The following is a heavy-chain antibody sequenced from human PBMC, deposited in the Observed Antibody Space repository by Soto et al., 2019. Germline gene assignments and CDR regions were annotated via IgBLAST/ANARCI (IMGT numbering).Heavy chain of an antibody. CDR3: ARDGAGVPAAIWGIWFDP. CDR1: GGSVSSGSYY. V-gene: IGHV4-61*01. CDR2: IYYSGST. D-gene: IGHD2-2*02. Sequence: QVQLQESGPGLVKPSETLSLTCTVSGGSVSSGSYYWSWIRQPPGKGLEWIGYIYYSGSTNYNPSLKSRVTISVDTSKNQFSLKLSSVTAADTAVYYCARDGAGVPAAIWGIWFDPWGQGTLVTVSS. J-gene: IGHJ5*02.